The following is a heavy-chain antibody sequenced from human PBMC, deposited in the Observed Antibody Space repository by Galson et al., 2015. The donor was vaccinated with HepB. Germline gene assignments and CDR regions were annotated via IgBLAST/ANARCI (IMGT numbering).Heavy chain of an antibody. J-gene: IGHJ4*02. V-gene: IGHV1-46*04. CDR3: ARGVQLHLLFDF. CDR2: INRVGGRA. D-gene: IGHD5-24*01. CDR1: GYTFTNYY. Sequence: SVKVSCKASGYTFTNYYMHWLRQTPGQGLEWMGVINRVGGRATYAQKLQGRVTMTRDTSTTTVYMELTSLTSEDAGVYYYARGVQLHLLFDFWGQGTRVAVSS.